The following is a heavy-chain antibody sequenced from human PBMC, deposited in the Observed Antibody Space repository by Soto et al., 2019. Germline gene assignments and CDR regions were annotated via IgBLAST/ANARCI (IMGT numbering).Heavy chain of an antibody. CDR3: ARVRYHRIDP. D-gene: IGHD1-1*01. CDR1: GGSFSGYY. V-gene: IGHV4-34*01. CDR2: INHSGST. Sequence: PSETLSLTCAVYGGSFSGYYWSWIRQPPGKGLEWIGEINHSGSTNYNPSLKSRVTISVDTSKNQFSLKLSSVTAADTAVYYCARVRYHRIDPWGQGTLVTVSS. J-gene: IGHJ5*02.